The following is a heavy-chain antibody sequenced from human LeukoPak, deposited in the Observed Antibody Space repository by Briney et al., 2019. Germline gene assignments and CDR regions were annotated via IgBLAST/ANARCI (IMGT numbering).Heavy chain of an antibody. Sequence: GGSLRLSCAASGFTFSSYTMNWVRQAPGKGLEWVSSISSSRSYIDYADSVKGRFTISRDNAKNSLHLQMNSLRAEDTAVYYCAAGEWLSHYWGQGTLVTVSS. CDR2: ISSSRSYI. CDR3: AAGEWLSHY. CDR1: GFTFSSYT. D-gene: IGHD3-16*01. V-gene: IGHV3-21*01. J-gene: IGHJ4*02.